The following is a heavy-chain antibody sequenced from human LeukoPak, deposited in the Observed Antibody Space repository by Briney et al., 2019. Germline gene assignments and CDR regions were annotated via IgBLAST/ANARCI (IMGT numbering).Heavy chain of an antibody. Sequence: GSVKVSCKASGYTFTGYYMHWVRQAPGQGLEWMGWINPNSGGTNYAQKFQGRVTMTRDTSISTAYMELSRLRSDDTAVYYCARGSFKLVVVVTAIVYWGQGTLVTVSS. CDR3: ARGSFKLVVVVTAIVY. CDR1: GYTFTGYY. D-gene: IGHD2-21*02. V-gene: IGHV1-2*02. CDR2: INPNSGGT. J-gene: IGHJ4*02.